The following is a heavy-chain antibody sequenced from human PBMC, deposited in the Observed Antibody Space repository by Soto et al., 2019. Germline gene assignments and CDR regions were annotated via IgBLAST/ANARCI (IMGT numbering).Heavy chain of an antibody. V-gene: IGHV1-18*01. D-gene: IGHD2-2*01. Sequence: GASVKVSCKASGYTFTSYGISWVRQAPGQGLEWMGWISAYNGNTNYAQKLQGRVTMTTDTSTSTAYMELRSLRSDDTAVYYCARDGVDCISTSCYAVTYYYYGMDVWGRGTTVTAP. J-gene: IGHJ6*02. CDR2: ISAYNGNT. CDR3: ARDGVDCISTSCYAVTYYYYGMDV. CDR1: GYTFTSYG.